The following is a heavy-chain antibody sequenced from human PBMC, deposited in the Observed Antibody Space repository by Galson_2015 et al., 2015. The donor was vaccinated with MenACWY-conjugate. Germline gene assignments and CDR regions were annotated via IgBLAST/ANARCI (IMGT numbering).Heavy chain of an antibody. V-gene: IGHV4-59*01. J-gene: IGHJ4*02. D-gene: IGHD3-22*01. CDR1: GGSISSYY. CDR2: IYYSGST. CDR3: ARAGYYHDSSGPRNFDY. Sequence: TVSGGSISSYYWSWIRQPPGKGLEWIGYIYYSGSTNYNPSLKSRVTISVDTSKNQFSLKLSSVTAADTAVYYCARAGYYHDSSGPRNFDYWGQGTLVTVSS.